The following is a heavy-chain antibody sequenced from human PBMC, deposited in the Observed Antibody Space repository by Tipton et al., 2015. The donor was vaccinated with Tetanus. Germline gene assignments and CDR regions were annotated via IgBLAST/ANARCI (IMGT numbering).Heavy chain of an antibody. D-gene: IGHD6-6*01. CDR2: MYSGGDT. Sequence: SLRLSCVASGFIVSSHYMSWVRQAPGKGLEWVSVMYSGGDTYYVDSVKGRFSISRDNAKNTLFLHMNSLRAEDTAVYFCASGSSLDYWGQGALVTVFS. CDR1: GFIVSSHY. J-gene: IGHJ4*02. V-gene: IGHV3-53*01. CDR3: ASGSSLDY.